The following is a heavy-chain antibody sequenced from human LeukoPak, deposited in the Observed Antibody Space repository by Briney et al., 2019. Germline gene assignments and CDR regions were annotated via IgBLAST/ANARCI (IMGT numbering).Heavy chain of an antibody. J-gene: IGHJ4*02. Sequence: PGGSLRLSCAASGFIFSNYWMSWVRQAPGKGLEWVANIKQDGSGRYYVDSVKGRFTISRDNAKNSLYLQMNSLRAEDTAVYYCARLYDYGDYVFFDWGQGTLVTVSS. D-gene: IGHD4-17*01. CDR1: GFIFSNYW. CDR2: IKQDGSGR. CDR3: ARLYDYGDYVFFD. V-gene: IGHV3-7*01.